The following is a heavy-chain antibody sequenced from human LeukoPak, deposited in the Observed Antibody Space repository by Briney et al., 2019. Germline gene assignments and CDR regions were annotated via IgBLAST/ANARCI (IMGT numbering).Heavy chain of an antibody. CDR2: IYYSGST. V-gene: IGHV4-39*01. Sequence: PSETLSLTCTVSGGSISSSGYYWGWIRQPPGKGLEWIGSIYYSGSTYYNPSLKSRVTISVDTSKNQFSLKLSSVTAADTAVYYCARHYDQNIPNQLHNWFDPWGQGTLVTVSS. CDR3: ARHYDQNIPNQLHNWFDP. J-gene: IGHJ5*02. CDR1: GGSISSSGYY. D-gene: IGHD3-3*01.